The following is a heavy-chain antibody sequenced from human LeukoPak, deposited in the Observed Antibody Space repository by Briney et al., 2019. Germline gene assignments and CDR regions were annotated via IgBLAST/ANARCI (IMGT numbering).Heavy chain of an antibody. V-gene: IGHV3-21*01. CDR1: RFTFSSYS. CDR3: ARADRDSDWYIDDC. J-gene: IGHJ4*02. Sequence: GGSLRLSCAASRFTFSSYSMNWVRQAPGKGLEWVSSISSSSSYIYYADSVKGRFTISRDNAKNSLYLQMNNLRAEDTAVYYCARADRDSDWYIDDCWGQGTLVTVSS. D-gene: IGHD6-19*01. CDR2: ISSSSSYI.